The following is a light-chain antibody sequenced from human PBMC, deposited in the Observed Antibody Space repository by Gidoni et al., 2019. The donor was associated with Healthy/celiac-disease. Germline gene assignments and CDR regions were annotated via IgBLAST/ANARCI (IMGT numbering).Light chain of an antibody. J-gene: IGKJ2*04. CDR1: QSVSSSY. CDR3: QQYGSSPCS. V-gene: IGKV3-20*01. CDR2: GAS. Sequence: EIVLTQSPGTLSLSPGERANLSCRASQSVSSSYLAWYQQKPGQAPRLLIYGASSRATGIPDRFSGSGSGTDFTLTISRLETEDFAVYYCQQYGSSPCSFXQXTKLEIK.